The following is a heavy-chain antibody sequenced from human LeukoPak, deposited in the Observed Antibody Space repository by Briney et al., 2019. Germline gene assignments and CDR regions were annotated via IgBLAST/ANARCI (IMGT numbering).Heavy chain of an antibody. Sequence: PSETLSLTCTVSGGPISSYYWSWIRQPPGKGLEWIGYIYYSGSTNYNPSLKSRVTISVDTSKNQFSLKLSSVTAADTAVYYCARVAYSSSWPNWFDPWGQGTLVTVSS. CDR3: ARVAYSSSWPNWFDP. D-gene: IGHD6-13*01. V-gene: IGHV4-59*12. CDR1: GGPISSYY. J-gene: IGHJ5*02. CDR2: IYYSGST.